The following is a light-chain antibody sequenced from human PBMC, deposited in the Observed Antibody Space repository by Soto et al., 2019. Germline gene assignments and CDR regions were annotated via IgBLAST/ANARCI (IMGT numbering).Light chain of an antibody. V-gene: IGLV1-40*01. CDR1: SSNIGAGYD. CDR2: GNS. Sequence: QSVLPQPPSVSVAPGQRVTISCTGSSSNIGAGYDVHWYQQLPGTAPKLLFYGNSNRPTGVPDRFSGSKSGTSASLAITGLQFEEEADYYCQSHDSSLSGYVFGTGTKVTVL. J-gene: IGLJ1*01. CDR3: QSHDSSLSGYV.